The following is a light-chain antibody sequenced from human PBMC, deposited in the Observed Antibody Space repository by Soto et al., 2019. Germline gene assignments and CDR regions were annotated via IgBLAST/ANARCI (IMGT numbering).Light chain of an antibody. CDR3: SSYAGSNNV. V-gene: IGLV2-8*01. J-gene: IGLJ1*01. Sequence: QSALTQPPSASGSPGQSVTISCTGTSSDVGGYNYVSWYQQHPGKAPKLMIYDVSKRPSGVPDRFSGSKSGNTASLTVSGLQAEDEADYYCSSYAGSNNVFGTGTKVTAL. CDR2: DVS. CDR1: SSDVGGYNY.